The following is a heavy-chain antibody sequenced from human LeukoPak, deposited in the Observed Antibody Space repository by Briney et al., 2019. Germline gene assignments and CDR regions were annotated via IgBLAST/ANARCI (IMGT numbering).Heavy chain of an antibody. CDR2: INHSGST. D-gene: IGHD1-7*01. V-gene: IGHV4-34*01. CDR1: GGSFSGYY. J-gene: IGHJ4*02. CDR3: ASQTGTTSGSLY. Sequence: PSGTLSLTCAVYGGSFSGYYWSWIRQPPGKGLEWIGEINHSGSTNYNPSLKSRVTISVDTSKNQFSLKLSSVTAADTAVYYCASQTGTTSGSLYWGQGTLVTVSS.